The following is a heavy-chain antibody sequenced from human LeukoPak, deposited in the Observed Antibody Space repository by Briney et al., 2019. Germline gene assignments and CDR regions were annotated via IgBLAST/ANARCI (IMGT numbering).Heavy chain of an antibody. CDR2: ISGSAFGT. V-gene: IGHV3-23*01. Sequence: PGGSLRLSCAASRFTFSTYGMSWVRQAPGKGLEWVSAISGSAFGTYYADSVKGRFTISRDNSKNTLYLQMNSLRAEDTAVYYCARDGYYVSYDYWGQGTLVIVSS. J-gene: IGHJ4*02. CDR1: RFTFSTYG. CDR3: ARDGYYVSYDY. D-gene: IGHD3-10*02.